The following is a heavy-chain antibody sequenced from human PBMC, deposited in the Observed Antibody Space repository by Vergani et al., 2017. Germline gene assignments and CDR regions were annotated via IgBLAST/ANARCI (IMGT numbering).Heavy chain of an antibody. CDR3: ARGHTDYYGSGSYPSTYGMDV. Sequence: QVRLEESGPGLVKPSETLSLTCSVSGYSIGSGFYWAWIRQSPGEGLQWLTSIHNRGKTYHNPSLKSRVSVSLDTSKNRFSLNLTSVTATNTAVYYCARGHTDYYGSGSYPSTYGMDVWGQGTTVTVSS. J-gene: IGHJ6*02. CDR2: IHNRGKT. CDR1: GYSIGSGFY. D-gene: IGHD3-10*01. V-gene: IGHV4-38-2*02.